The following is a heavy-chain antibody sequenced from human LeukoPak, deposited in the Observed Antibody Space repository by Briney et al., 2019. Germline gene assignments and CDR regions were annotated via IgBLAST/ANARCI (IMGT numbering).Heavy chain of an antibody. V-gene: IGHV5-51*01. CDR1: GYSFTSYW. Sequence: GESLKISCKGSGYSFTSYWIGWVRQMPGKGLEWMGIIYPGDSDTRYSPSFQGQVTISADKSISTAYLQWSSLKASDTAMYYCARRGITMVRGVSQSHDAFDIWGQGTMVTVSS. CDR2: IYPGDSDT. D-gene: IGHD3-10*01. CDR3: ARRGITMVRGVSQSHDAFDI. J-gene: IGHJ3*02.